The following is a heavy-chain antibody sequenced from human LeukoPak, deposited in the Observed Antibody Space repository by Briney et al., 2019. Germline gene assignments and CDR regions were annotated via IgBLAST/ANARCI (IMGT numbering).Heavy chain of an antibody. Sequence: PGETLSLTCAVSGGSISSSSYYWGWIRQPPRKGLEWIRSVYGSGSTYSNPSIERRVTLTVDTSKNLFSLKLSPVTAAAAAVYCWARDTGFVLLPDGMRGRNWLDPWGQGTVVSVSS. J-gene: IGHJ5*02. CDR1: GGSISSSSYY. D-gene: IGHD2-2*01. V-gene: IGHV4-39*07. CDR3: ARDTGFVLLPDGMRGRNWLDP. CDR2: VYGSGST.